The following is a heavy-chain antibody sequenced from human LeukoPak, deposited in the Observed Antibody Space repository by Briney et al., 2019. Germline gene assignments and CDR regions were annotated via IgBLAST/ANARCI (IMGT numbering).Heavy chain of an antibody. CDR1: GYTLTSYD. J-gene: IGHJ4*02. Sequence: EASVKVSCKASGYTLTSYDINWVRQATGQGLEWMGWMNPNSGNTGYAQKFQGRVTITRNTSISTAYMELSSLRSEDTAVYYCARVTPLYSSGLFDYWGQGTLVTVSS. CDR2: MNPNSGNT. D-gene: IGHD6-19*01. V-gene: IGHV1-8*03. CDR3: ARVTPLYSSGLFDY.